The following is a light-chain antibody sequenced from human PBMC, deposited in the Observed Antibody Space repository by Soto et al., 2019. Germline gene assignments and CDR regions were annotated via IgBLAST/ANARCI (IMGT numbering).Light chain of an antibody. Sequence: IGVTQSPCTLSLSPGERATLSCRASQSVSSSYLAWYQQKPGQAPRLLIYDASNRATGIPARFSGSGSESDFTLTISSLEPEDFAVYYCQQRSYPITFGQGTRLEIK. J-gene: IGKJ5*01. CDR1: QSVSSSY. V-gene: IGKV3D-20*02. CDR3: QQRSYPIT. CDR2: DAS.